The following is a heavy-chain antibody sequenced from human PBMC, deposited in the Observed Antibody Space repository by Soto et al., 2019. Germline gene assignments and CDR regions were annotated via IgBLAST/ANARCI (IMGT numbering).Heavy chain of an antibody. CDR3: ARAYAYYDFWSGPLMDV. J-gene: IGHJ6*02. Sequence: SETLSLTCTVSGDSISSYYWSWIRQPPGKELEWIGYIYYSGSTNYNPSLTIRATISVDTSKNQFSLKLSSVTAADTAVYYCARAYAYYDFWSGPLMDVWGQGTTVT. D-gene: IGHD3-3*01. CDR1: GDSISSYY. CDR2: IYYSGST. V-gene: IGHV4-59*12.